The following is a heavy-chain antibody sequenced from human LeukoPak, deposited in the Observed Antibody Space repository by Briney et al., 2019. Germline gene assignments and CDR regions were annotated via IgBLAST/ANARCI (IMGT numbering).Heavy chain of an antibody. V-gene: IGHV1-3*01. CDR1: GYTFTSYA. Sequence: GASVKVSCKASGYTFTSYAMHWVRQAPGQRLEWMGWINAGNGNTKYSQRFQGRVTITRDTSASTAYMELSSLRSEDTAVYYCARGRREDYFDYWGQGTLVTVSS. CDR2: INAGNGNT. D-gene: IGHD1-26*01. J-gene: IGHJ4*02. CDR3: ARGRREDYFDY.